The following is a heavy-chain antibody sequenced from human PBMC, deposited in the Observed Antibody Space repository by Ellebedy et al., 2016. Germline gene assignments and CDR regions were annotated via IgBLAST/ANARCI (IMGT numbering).Heavy chain of an antibody. Sequence: GESLKISCAASGFTFNNYAMSWVRQAPGKGLEWVAGIKNSGGSTFYADSVKGRFTISRDNSKNMLYLQVNSLRAEDTAVYYCAKEIAALGTPLFDYWGQGTLVTVSS. CDR2: IKNSGGST. D-gene: IGHD6-25*01. CDR1: GFTFNNYA. V-gene: IGHV3-23*01. J-gene: IGHJ4*02. CDR3: AKEIAALGTPLFDY.